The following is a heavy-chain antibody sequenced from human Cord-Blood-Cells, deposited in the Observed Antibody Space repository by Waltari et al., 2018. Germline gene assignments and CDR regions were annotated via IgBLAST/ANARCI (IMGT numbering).Heavy chain of an antibody. D-gene: IGHD1-26*01. CDR2: INHSGST. J-gene: IGHJ4*02. CDR1: GGSFSGYY. V-gene: IGHV4-34*01. CDR3: ARGLSGSYYY. Sequence: QVQLQQWGAGLLKPSETLSLTCAVYGGSFSGYYWSWIRQPPGKGLEWIGEINHSGSTNYNPSLKSRVTISVDTSKNQFSLKLRSVTAADTAVYYCARGLSGSYYYWGQGTLVTVSS.